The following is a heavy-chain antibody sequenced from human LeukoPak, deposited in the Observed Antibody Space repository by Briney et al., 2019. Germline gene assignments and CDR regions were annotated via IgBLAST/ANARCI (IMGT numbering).Heavy chain of an antibody. CDR1: GGSFSGYY. J-gene: IGHJ5*02. CDR2: INHSGST. D-gene: IGHD3-10*01. CDR3: VRGRGPPLFGSGSYRWFDP. Sequence: PSETLSLTCAVYGGSFSGYYWSWIRQPPGKGLEWIGEINHSGSTNYNPSLKSRVTISVDTSKNQFSLKLSSVTAADTAVYYCVRGRGPPLFGSGSYRWFDPWGQGTLVTVSS. V-gene: IGHV4-34*01.